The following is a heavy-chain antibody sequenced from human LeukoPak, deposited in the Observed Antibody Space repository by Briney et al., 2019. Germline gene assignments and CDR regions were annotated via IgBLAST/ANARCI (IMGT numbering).Heavy chain of an antibody. CDR1: GGSISSYY. D-gene: IGHD4-17*01. V-gene: IGHV4-59*01. CDR3: ARGGDYQGVDY. J-gene: IGHJ4*02. CDR2: IYYSGST. Sequence: PSETLSLTCTVSGGSISSYYWSWIRQPPGKGLEWIGYIYYSGSTNYNPSLKSRVTISVDTSKNQFSLKLSSVTAADTAVYYCARGGDYQGVDYWGQGTLVTVSS.